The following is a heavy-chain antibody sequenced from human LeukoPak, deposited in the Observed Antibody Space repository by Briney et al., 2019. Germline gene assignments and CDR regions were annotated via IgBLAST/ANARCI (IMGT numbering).Heavy chain of an antibody. CDR2: INHSGST. Sequence: SETLSLTCAVYGGSFTGYYWSWIRQPPGKGLEWIGEINHSGSTNYNPSLESRVTISVDTSKNQFSLKLSSVTAADTAVYYCARDSGWLGSYYYGMDVWGQGTTVTVSS. J-gene: IGHJ6*02. V-gene: IGHV4-34*01. CDR1: GGSFTGYY. D-gene: IGHD6-19*01. CDR3: ARDSGWLGSYYYGMDV.